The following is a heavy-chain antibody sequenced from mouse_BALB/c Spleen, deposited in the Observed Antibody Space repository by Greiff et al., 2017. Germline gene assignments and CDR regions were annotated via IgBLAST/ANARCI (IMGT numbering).Heavy chain of an antibody. V-gene: IGHV6-6*02. CDR1: GFTFSNYW. Sequence: EVKVEESGGGLVQPGGSMKLSCVASGFTFSNYWMNWVRQSPEKGLEWVAEIRLKSNNYATHYAESVKGRFTISRDDSKSSVYLQMNNLRAEDTGIYYCTRIYYDYDDPMDYWGQGTSVTVSS. CDR3: TRIYYDYDDPMDY. CDR2: IRLKSNNYAT. D-gene: IGHD2-4*01. J-gene: IGHJ4*01.